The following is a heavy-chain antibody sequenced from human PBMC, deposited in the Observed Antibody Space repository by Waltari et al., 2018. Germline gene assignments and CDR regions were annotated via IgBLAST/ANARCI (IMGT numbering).Heavy chain of an antibody. CDR1: GFTFSTYE. CDR2: ISSSGTSI. CDR3: ARVAITGTGFDF. Sequence: EMQLVESGGGLALPGGSLSLSCAASGFTFSTYEMNWVRQAPGKGLEWVSYISSSGTSIYYADSVKGRFTISRDNAQDSLYLQMNSLRAEDTAVYYCARVAITGTGFDFWGQGSLVTVSS. J-gene: IGHJ4*02. D-gene: IGHD1-20*01. V-gene: IGHV3-48*03.